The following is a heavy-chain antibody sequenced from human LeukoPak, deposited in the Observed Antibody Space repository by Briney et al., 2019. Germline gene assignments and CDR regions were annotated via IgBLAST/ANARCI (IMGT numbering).Heavy chain of an antibody. Sequence: SETLSLTCTASGGSISSSSYYWGWIRQPPGKGLEWIGSIYYSGSTYYNPSLKSRVTISVDTSKNQFSLKLSSVTAADTAVYYCARGSPYSSSWYSYYYYGMDVWGQGTTVTVSS. CDR1: GGSISSSSYY. D-gene: IGHD6-13*01. CDR3: ARGSPYSSSWYSYYYYGMDV. CDR2: IYYSGST. V-gene: IGHV4-39*07. J-gene: IGHJ6*02.